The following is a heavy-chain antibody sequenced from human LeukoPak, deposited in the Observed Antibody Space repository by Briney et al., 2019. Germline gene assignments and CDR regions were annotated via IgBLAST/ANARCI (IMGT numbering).Heavy chain of an antibody. CDR3: ARGGGLRVVRQHRYFDY. Sequence: SETLSLTCTVSGGSISSGGYYWSWIRQPPGKGLEWIGYIYYSGSTYYNPSLKSRVTISVDTSKNQFSLKLSSVTAADTAVYYCARGGGLRVVRQHRYFDYWGQGTLVTVSS. V-gene: IGHV4-30-4*01. D-gene: IGHD4-23*01. CDR1: GGSISSGGYY. CDR2: IYYSGST. J-gene: IGHJ4*02.